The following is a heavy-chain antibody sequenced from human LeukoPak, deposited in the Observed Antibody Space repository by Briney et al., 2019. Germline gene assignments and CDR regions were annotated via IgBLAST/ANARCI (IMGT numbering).Heavy chain of an antibody. CDR2: ISYDGSNK. Sequence: GRSLRLSCAASGFTFNSYGMHWVRQAPGKGLEWVAVISYDGSNKYYADSVKGRFTISRDNSKITLWLQMNSLRAEDTAVYYCAGGAYYGDYWGQGTLVTVSS. CDR1: GFTFNSYG. CDR3: AGGAYYGDY. V-gene: IGHV3-30*03. D-gene: IGHD1-26*01. J-gene: IGHJ4*02.